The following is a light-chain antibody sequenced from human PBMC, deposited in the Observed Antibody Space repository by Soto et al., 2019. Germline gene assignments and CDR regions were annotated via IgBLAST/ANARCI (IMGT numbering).Light chain of an antibody. Sequence: QAVVTQPPSASGTPGQRVTLSCSGSSSNIGFNAVNWYQQLPGTAPKLVMHGNSQRPSGVPDRFSGSKSGTSASLAISGLRAEDDTAYYCSSYSRTFTVVFGGGTKVTVL. CDR3: SSYSRTFTVV. J-gene: IGLJ2*01. CDR1: SSNIGFNA. V-gene: IGLV1-44*01. CDR2: GNS.